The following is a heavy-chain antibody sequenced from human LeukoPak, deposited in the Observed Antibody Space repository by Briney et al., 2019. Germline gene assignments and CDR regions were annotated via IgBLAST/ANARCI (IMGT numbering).Heavy chain of an antibody. CDR1: GGSISSGSYY. J-gene: IGHJ3*02. D-gene: IGHD3-22*01. Sequence: SSETLSLTCTVSGGSISSGSYYWSWIRQPAGKGLEWIGRIYTSGSTNYNPSLKSRVTISVDTSKNQFSLKLSSVTAADTAVYYCARGLAKRITMIGAFDIWGQGTMVTVSS. CDR2: IYTSGST. CDR3: ARGLAKRITMIGAFDI. V-gene: IGHV4-61*02.